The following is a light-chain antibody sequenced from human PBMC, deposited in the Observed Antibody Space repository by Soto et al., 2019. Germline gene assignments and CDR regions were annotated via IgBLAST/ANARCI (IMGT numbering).Light chain of an antibody. J-gene: IGKJ1*01. V-gene: IGKV3-15*01. CDR3: QQYNNWPPTWT. CDR1: QSVSSN. Sequence: EIVLTQSPATLSVSPGERATLSCRASQSVSSNLAWYQQKPGQARRLLIYGASTRATGIPARFSGSGSGTEFTLTISSLQSEDFAVYYCQQYNNWPPTWTFGQGTKVDIK. CDR2: GAS.